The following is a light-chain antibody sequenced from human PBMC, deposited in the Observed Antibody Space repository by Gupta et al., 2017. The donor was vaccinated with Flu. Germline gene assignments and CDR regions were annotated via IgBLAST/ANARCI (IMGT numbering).Light chain of an antibody. J-gene: IGLJ3*02. CDR1: ISNIGGNP. CDR2: YNK. CDR3: EDWDDSLNGPNWV. Sequence: SVLTQPPSASGTPGQRVTISCSGSISNIGGNPVYWYQQLPGPAPKLLVYYNKQRPPGVPDRFSGSKSGTSASLAISGLQSEDEADYYCEDWDDSLNGPNWVFGGGTKLTVL. V-gene: IGLV1-44*01.